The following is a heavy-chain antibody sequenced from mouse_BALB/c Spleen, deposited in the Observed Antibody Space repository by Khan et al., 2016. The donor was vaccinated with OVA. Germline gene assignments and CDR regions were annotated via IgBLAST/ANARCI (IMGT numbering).Heavy chain of an antibody. V-gene: IGHV5-6-5*01. CDR2: IGSGDST. CDR1: GFTFSNYA. CDR3: ARDYWFAY. J-gene: IGHJ3*01. Sequence: EVELVESGGDLVKPGGSLKLSCAASGFTFSNYAMSWVRQSPEKGLEWVASIGSGDSTYYLDSVKGRFTISRDNARNILYLQMSSLRSEDTALYYCARDYWFAYWGQGTLVTVSA.